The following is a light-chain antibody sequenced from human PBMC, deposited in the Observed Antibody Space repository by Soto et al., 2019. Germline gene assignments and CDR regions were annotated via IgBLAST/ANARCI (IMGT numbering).Light chain of an antibody. CDR2: AAS. CDR1: QTISIF. Sequence: DIQMTQSPSSLSASVGDRVTITCRASQTISIFLNWYQQKPGKAPKLLVYAASTLQSGVPSRFSGSGSGTDFTLTISCLQSEDFATYYCQQYYSYPLTFGQGTRLEIK. V-gene: IGKV1-39*01. J-gene: IGKJ5*01. CDR3: QQYYSYPLT.